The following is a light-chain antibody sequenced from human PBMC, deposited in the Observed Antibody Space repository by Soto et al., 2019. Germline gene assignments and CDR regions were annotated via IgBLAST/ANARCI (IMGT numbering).Light chain of an antibody. Sequence: QSALTQPASVSGSPGQSITISCTGTISDIGGYNFISWYQHHPGKAPKLVIYDVNNRPSGISYRFSGSKSGNTASLTISGLQAEDEDDYYCASYTRTTTLVFGCGTKLTGL. J-gene: IGLJ2*01. CDR2: DVN. CDR1: ISDIGGYNF. V-gene: IGLV2-14*01. CDR3: ASYTRTTTLV.